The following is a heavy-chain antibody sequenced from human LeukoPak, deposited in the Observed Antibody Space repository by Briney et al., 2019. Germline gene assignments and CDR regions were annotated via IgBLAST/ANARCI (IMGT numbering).Heavy chain of an antibody. Sequence: GGSLRPSCAASGFTFDDYAMHWVRQAPGKGLEWVSGISWNSGSIGYADSVKGRFTISRDNAKNSLYLQMNSLRAEDTALYYCAKDMGDGMDVWGQGATVTVSS. CDR1: GFTFDDYA. J-gene: IGHJ6*02. CDR2: ISWNSGSI. V-gene: IGHV3-9*01. D-gene: IGHD1-26*01. CDR3: AKDMGDGMDV.